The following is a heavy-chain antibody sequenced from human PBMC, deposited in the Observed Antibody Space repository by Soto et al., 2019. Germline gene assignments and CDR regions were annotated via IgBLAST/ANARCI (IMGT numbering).Heavy chain of an antibody. CDR2: INHSGST. CDR3: ARGSRRAYYGSGSYPGMDV. Sequence: SETLSLTCAVYGGSFSGYYWSWIRRPPGKGLEWIREINHSGSTNYNPSLKSRVTISVDTSKNQFSLKLSSVTAADTAVYYCARGSRRAYYGSGSYPGMDVWGQGTTVTVSS. D-gene: IGHD3-10*01. J-gene: IGHJ6*02. CDR1: GGSFSGYY. V-gene: IGHV4-34*01.